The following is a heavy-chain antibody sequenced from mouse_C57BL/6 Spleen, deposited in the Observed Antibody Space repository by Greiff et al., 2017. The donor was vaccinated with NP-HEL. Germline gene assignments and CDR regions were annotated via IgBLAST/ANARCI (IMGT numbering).Heavy chain of an antibody. V-gene: IGHV5-17*01. CDR2: ISSGSSTI. CDR1: GFTFSDYG. Sequence: EVKLVESGGGLVKPGGSLKLSCAASGFTFSDYGMHWVRQAPEKGLEWVAYISSGSSTIYYADTVKGRFPISRDNAKTTLFLQMTSLRCEDTAMYCCARDGNYWYYDVWGTGTTVTVSS. J-gene: IGHJ1*03. CDR3: ARDGNYWYYDV. D-gene: IGHD2-1*01.